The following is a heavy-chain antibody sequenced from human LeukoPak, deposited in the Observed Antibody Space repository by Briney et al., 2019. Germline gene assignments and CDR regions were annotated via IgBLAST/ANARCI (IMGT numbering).Heavy chain of an antibody. V-gene: IGHV3-30-3*01. CDR3: AGDQNYSFDC. J-gene: IGHJ4*02. CDR1: GFTFSSHA. Sequence: QPGRSLRLSCAASGFTFSSHAMHWVRQAPGKGLERVVAISYDGTNKYYADSVKGRFTISRDNSKNTLYLQMNSLRAEDTAVYYCAGDQNYSFDCWGQGTLVTVSS. CDR2: ISYDGTNK. D-gene: IGHD1-7*01.